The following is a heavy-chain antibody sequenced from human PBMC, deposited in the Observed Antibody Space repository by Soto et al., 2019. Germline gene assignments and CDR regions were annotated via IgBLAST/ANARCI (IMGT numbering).Heavy chain of an antibody. D-gene: IGHD3-3*01. CDR3: ARSLYDFWSGYYPIDY. V-gene: IGHV1-46*03. CDR1: GYTFTSYY. CDR2: INPSGGST. Sequence: ASVKVSCKASGYTFTSYYMHWVRQAPGQGLEWMGIINPSGGSTSYAQKFQGRVTMTRDTSTGTVYMELSSLRSEDTAVYYCARSLYDFWSGYYPIDYWGQGTLVTVSS. J-gene: IGHJ4*02.